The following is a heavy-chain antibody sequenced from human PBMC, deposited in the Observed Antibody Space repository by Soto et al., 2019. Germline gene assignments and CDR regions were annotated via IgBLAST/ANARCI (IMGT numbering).Heavy chain of an antibody. D-gene: IGHD1-26*01. J-gene: IGHJ5*02. CDR1: GYTFTSYG. CDR2: ISAYNGNT. V-gene: IGHV1-18*01. Sequence: GASVKVSCKASGYTFTSYGISWVRQAPGQGLEWMGWISAYNGNTNYAQKLQGRITMTTDTSTSTAYMELRSLRSDDTAVYYCARDRGNIVGARWFDPWGQGTLVTVSS. CDR3: ARDRGNIVGARWFDP.